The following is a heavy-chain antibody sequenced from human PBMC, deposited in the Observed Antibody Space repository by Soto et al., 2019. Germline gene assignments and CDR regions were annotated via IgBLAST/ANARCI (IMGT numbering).Heavy chain of an antibody. CDR3: ARSPVAATFWFDL. V-gene: IGHV3-11*06. CDR2: ISSISNYI. CDR1: GFAFGAYY. D-gene: IGHD2-15*01. J-gene: IGHJ5*02. Sequence: GGSLRLSCAASGFAFGAYYMTWIRQAPGKGLEWVSYISSISNYIDYADSVKGRFTISRDNAKNSLHLQMNSLGAEDTATYYCARSPVAATFWFDLWGPGTLVTVSS.